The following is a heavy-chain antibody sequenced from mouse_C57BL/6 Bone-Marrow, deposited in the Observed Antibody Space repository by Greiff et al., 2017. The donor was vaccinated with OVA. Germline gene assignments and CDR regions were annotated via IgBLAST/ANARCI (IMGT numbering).Heavy chain of an antibody. Sequence: VKLMESGPGLVAPSQSLSITCTVSGFSLTSYAISWVRQPPGKGLEWLGVIWTGGGTNYNSALKSRLSISKDNSKSQVFLKMNSLQTDDTARYYCARRTYYSNYYFDYWGQGTTLTVSS. CDR1: GFSLTSYA. CDR3: ARRTYYSNYYFDY. D-gene: IGHD2-5*01. V-gene: IGHV2-9-1*01. J-gene: IGHJ2*01. CDR2: IWTGGGT.